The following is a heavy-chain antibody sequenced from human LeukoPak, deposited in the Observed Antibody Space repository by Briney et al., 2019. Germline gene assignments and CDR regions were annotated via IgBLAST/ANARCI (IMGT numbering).Heavy chain of an antibody. J-gene: IGHJ6*04. D-gene: IGHD2-2*01. V-gene: IGHV4-61*01. CDR1: GGSVSSGSYY. CDR3: ASWSSTRYYYYGMDV. Sequence: SETLSLTCTVSGGSVSSGSYYWSWIQQPPGKGLEWVGYIYYSGSTNYNPSLKSRVTISVDTSKNQFSLKLSSVTAADTAVYYCASWSSTRYYYYGMDVWGKGTTVTVSS. CDR2: IYYSGST.